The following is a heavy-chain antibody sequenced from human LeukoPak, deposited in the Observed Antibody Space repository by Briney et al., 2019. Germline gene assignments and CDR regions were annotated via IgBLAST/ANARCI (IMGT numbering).Heavy chain of an antibody. CDR2: ISGSGGST. J-gene: IGHJ5*02. Sequence: PGGSLRLSCAASGFTFSSYAMSWVRQAPGKGLEWVSAISGSGGSTYYADSVKGRFTISRDNSKNTLYLQMNSLRAEDTAVYYCAKDWSDYDFWSGSSNWFDPWGQGTLVTVSS. CDR3: AKDWSDYDFWSGSSNWFDP. V-gene: IGHV3-23*01. CDR1: GFTFSSYA. D-gene: IGHD3-3*01.